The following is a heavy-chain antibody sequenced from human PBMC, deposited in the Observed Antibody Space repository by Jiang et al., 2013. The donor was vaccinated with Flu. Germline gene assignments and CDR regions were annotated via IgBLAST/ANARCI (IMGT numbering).Heavy chain of an antibody. V-gene: IGHV5-51*01. CDR3: ARNTVYYGMDV. J-gene: IGHJ6*02. Sequence: GLEWMGIVYPGDSETRYSPSFQGQVTISADKSISTSYLQWSSLKASDTAMYYCARNTVYYGMDVWGQGTTVTVS. D-gene: IGHD4-11*01. CDR2: VYPGDSET.